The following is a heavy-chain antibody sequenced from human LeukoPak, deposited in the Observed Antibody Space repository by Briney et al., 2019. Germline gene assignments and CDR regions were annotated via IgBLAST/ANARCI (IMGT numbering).Heavy chain of an antibody. CDR2: INHSGST. J-gene: IGHJ4*02. Sequence: SETLSLTCAVYGGSFSGYYWSWIRQPPGKGLEWLGEINHSGSTNYNPSLKSRVTISVDTSKNQFSLKLSSVTAADTAVYYCARGPTVVTPYYFDYWGQGTLVTVSS. CDR1: GGSFSGYY. D-gene: IGHD4-23*01. CDR3: ARGPTVVTPYYFDY. V-gene: IGHV4-34*01.